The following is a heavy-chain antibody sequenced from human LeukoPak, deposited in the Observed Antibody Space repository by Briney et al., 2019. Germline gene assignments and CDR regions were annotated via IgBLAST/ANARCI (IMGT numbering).Heavy chain of an antibody. D-gene: IGHD3-9*01. CDR1: VGSINSGNW. J-gene: IGHJ6*02. Sequence: SETLSLTCGASVGSINSGNWWSWVRQSPGKGLEWIGEINHSGSTNYNPSLKSRITISVDTSKNQFSLKLSSVTAADTAVYYCARGLDFDWLPLYYYYYGMDVWGQGTTVTVFS. V-gene: IGHV4/OR15-8*01. CDR3: ARGLDFDWLPLYYYYYGMDV. CDR2: INHSGST.